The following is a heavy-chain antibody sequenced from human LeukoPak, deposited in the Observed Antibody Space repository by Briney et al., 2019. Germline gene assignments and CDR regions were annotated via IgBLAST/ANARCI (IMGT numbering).Heavy chain of an antibody. Sequence: GGSLRLSCAASGFTFSTYAMSWVRQAPGKGLEWVSAISGSGGYTYYADSVKGRFTISRDNSKNTLYLEMNSLRAEDTAVYYCAKEVYYYGSGSYYSANYIDYWGQGTLVTVS. CDR3: AKEVYYYGSGSYYSANYIDY. CDR1: GFTFSTYA. CDR2: ISGSGGYT. J-gene: IGHJ4*02. D-gene: IGHD3-10*01. V-gene: IGHV3-23*01.